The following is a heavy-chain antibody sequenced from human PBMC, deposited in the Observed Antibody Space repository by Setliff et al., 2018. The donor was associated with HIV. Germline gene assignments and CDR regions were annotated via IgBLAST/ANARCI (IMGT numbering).Heavy chain of an antibody. D-gene: IGHD6-19*01. CDR3: ALAGRAVYY. V-gene: IGHV3-7*01. Sequence: PGGSLRLSCATSGFTFSAYWMNWVRQAPGKGLEWVANIKQDGSEKNYVDSVKGRFTISRDNAKNTLYLQMNSLRAEDTAVYYCALAGRAVYYWGQGTLVTVSS. J-gene: IGHJ4*02. CDR1: GFTFSAYW. CDR2: IKQDGSEK.